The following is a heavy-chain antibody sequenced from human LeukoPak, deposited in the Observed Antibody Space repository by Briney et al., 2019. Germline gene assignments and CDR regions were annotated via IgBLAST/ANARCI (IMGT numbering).Heavy chain of an antibody. V-gene: IGHV3-74*01. Sequence: GGSLRLSCAASGVTFSSYWMHWVRQAAGEGLVWVSRINSDGRTINYADSVKGRFTISRDNAKGTLYLQMNSLRADDTAVYYCIREIVVSPSASLGYWGQGTLVTVSS. D-gene: IGHD2-2*01. J-gene: IGHJ4*02. CDR3: IREIVVSPSASLGY. CDR2: INSDGRTI. CDR1: GVTFSSYW.